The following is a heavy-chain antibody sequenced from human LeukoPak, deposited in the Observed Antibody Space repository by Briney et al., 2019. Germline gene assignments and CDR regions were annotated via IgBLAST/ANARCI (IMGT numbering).Heavy chain of an antibody. D-gene: IGHD6-13*01. CDR1: GESISGFY. J-gene: IGHJ4*02. Sequence: PSETLSLTCTVSGESISGFYWTWIRQPPGKGLEWIGYIYYSGSTNYNPSLKSRVTISVDTSKNQFSLKLSSVTAADTAVYYCATDPSSSSTNFDYWGQGTLVTVSS. V-gene: IGHV4-59*01. CDR3: ATDPSSSSTNFDY. CDR2: IYYSGST.